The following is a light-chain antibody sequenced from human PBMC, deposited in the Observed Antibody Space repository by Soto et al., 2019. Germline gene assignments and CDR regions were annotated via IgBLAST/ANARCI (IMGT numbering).Light chain of an antibody. Sequence: QSVLTQPRSVSGSPGHSVTISCTGTSSDVGGYNFVSWYQQHPGKAPKVIIYDVSKRPSGVPDRFSGSKSGNTASLTISGLQAEDEADYYCCSYTGSRALFGGGTKLTVL. J-gene: IGLJ2*01. V-gene: IGLV2-11*01. CDR2: DVS. CDR3: CSYTGSRAL. CDR1: SSDVGGYNF.